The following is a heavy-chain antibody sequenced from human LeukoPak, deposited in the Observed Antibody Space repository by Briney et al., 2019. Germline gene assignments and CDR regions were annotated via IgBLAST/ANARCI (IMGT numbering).Heavy chain of an antibody. CDR3: VRGRDRVSYFDC. Sequence: PGGSLRLSCAPSELTLRVHYIDCVRQAPGKGLEWVGRIRNKANGYTTDYAASVKGRFTISRDDSKNSLYLQMNSLETEDTAVYFCVRGRDRVSYFDCWGQGTLVTVSS. CDR2: IRNKANGYTT. V-gene: IGHV3-72*01. CDR1: ELTLRVHY. J-gene: IGHJ4*02. D-gene: IGHD3-16*02.